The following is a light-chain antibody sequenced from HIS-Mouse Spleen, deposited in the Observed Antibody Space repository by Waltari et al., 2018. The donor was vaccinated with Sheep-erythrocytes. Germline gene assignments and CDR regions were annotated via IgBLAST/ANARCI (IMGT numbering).Light chain of an antibody. CDR1: SANIGPHT. V-gene: IGLV1-44*01. CDR3: AAWDDSLNGPV. Sequence: QSVLPQPPSASGTPGQRVTTSCSGSSANIGPHTAIWFQQLPGTAPKRLIYSNHQRPSGVPDRFSGSKSGTSASLAISGLQSEDEADYYCAAWDDSLNGPVFGGGTKLTVL. J-gene: IGLJ3*02. CDR2: SNH.